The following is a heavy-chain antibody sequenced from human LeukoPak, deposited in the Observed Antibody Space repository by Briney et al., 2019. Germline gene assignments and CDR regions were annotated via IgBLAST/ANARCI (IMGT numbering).Heavy chain of an antibody. D-gene: IGHD5-12*01. J-gene: IGHJ6*03. Sequence: ASVKVSCKGSGYIFTGHLIHWVRQAPGQGLEWMGWINPNSGATTYAQKFKGRVTMTRDKSTSTAYMELSGLRSDDTAIYFCARDERRGYSGYDPYYMDVWGKGTTLTVSS. CDR3: ARDERRGYSGYDPYYMDV. V-gene: IGHV1-2*02. CDR1: GYIFTGHL. CDR2: INPNSGAT.